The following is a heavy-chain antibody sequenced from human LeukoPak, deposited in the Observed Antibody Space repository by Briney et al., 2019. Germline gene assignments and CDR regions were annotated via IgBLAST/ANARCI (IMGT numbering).Heavy chain of an antibody. J-gene: IGHJ3*02. Sequence: GGSLRLSCAASEFNFDHYAMHWVRQAPGKGLEWVSGISWNSGGIGYADSVKGRFTISRDNAKNSLYLQMNSLRPEDTALYYCAKDGLWFGDRAFDIWGQGTMVTVSS. CDR3: AKDGLWFGDRAFDI. V-gene: IGHV3-9*01. CDR2: ISWNSGGI. CDR1: EFNFDHYA. D-gene: IGHD3-10*01.